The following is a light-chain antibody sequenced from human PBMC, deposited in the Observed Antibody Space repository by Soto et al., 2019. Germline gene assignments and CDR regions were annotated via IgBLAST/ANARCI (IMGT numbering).Light chain of an antibody. CDR2: GAS. Sequence: PGERVTLSCRASQSVSSSYLTWYQQKPGQAPRLLIYGASTRATSIPARFSGSGSGTDFTLTISSLESEDFAVYYCQQRSNWPPITFGQGTRLEIK. CDR3: QQRSNWPPIT. CDR1: QSVSSSY. V-gene: IGKV3D-20*02. J-gene: IGKJ5*01.